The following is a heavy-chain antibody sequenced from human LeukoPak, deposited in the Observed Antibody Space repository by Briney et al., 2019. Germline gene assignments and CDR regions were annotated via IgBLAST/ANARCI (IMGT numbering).Heavy chain of an antibody. CDR3: AGPLPYSSSWPYDY. CDR1: GYTFTGYY. Sequence: ASVKVSCKASGYTFTGYYMHWVRQAPGQGLEWMGWINPNSGGTNYAQKFQGRVTMTRDTSISTAYMELSRLRSDDTAVYYCAGPLPYSSSWPYDYWGQGTLVTVSS. CDR2: INPNSGGT. V-gene: IGHV1-2*02. D-gene: IGHD6-13*01. J-gene: IGHJ4*02.